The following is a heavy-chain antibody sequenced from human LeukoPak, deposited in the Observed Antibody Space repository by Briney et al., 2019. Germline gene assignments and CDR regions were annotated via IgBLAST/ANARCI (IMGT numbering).Heavy chain of an antibody. CDR2: VTSSGGST. J-gene: IGHJ4*02. CDR1: GFTFSNYA. CDR3: AKWGDFDILTGYYVSDF. Sequence: GGSLRLSCVASGFTFSNYAMSWVRQAPGKRLEGVSAVTSSGGSTYYADSVKGRFTISRDNSRNTLFLQMNSLRAEDTAIYYCAKWGDFDILTGYYVSDFWGQGTLVTVSS. V-gene: IGHV3-23*01. D-gene: IGHD3-9*01.